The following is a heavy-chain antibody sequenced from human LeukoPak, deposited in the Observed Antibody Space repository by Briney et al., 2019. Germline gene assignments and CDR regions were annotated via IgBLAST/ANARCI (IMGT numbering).Heavy chain of an antibody. CDR2: IYPGDSDT. J-gene: IGHJ4*02. V-gene: IGHV5-51*01. Sequence: GESLKISCQGSGYNFATYWIGWVRQLPGKGLEWMGIIYPGDSDTRYSPSFQGQVTISVDKSINTAYLQWSSLKASYTAIYYCASRKKGMATTGFDYWGQGTLVTVSS. CDR3: ASRKKGMATTGFDY. CDR1: GYNFATYW. D-gene: IGHD5-24*01.